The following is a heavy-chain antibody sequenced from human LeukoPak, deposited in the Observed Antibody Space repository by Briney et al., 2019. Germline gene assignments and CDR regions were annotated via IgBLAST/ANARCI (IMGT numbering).Heavy chain of an antibody. CDR1: GFTFSSYA. CDR3: ARDRGVVVPAAILPNWFDP. Sequence: PGRSLRLSCAASGFTFSSYAMHWVRRAPGKGLEWVAVISYDGSNKYYADSVKGRFTISRDDSKNTLYLQMNSLRAEDQAVYYCARDRGVVVPAAILPNWFDPWGQGTLVTVSS. CDR2: ISYDGSNK. J-gene: IGHJ5*02. D-gene: IGHD2-2*01. V-gene: IGHV3-30-3*01.